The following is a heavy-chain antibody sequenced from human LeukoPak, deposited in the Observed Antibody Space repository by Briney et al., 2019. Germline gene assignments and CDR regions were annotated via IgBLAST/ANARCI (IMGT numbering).Heavy chain of an antibody. V-gene: IGHV1-2*02. CDR1: GYTFTGYY. D-gene: IGHD6-13*01. Sequence: ASVKVSCKASGYTFTGYYMHWVRQAPGQGLGWMGWINPKSGGTEYTQKFQGRVTMTSDSSISTVYVELNRLTSDDTAVYFCARDSIAAPHCYDYWGQGTLVTVSS. CDR3: ARDSIAAPHCYDY. J-gene: IGHJ4*02. CDR2: INPKSGGT.